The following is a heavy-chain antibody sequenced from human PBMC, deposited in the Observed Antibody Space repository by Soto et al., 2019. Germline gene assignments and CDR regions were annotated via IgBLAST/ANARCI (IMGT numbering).Heavy chain of an antibody. Sequence: QVQLVESGGGVVQPGRSLRLSCAASGFTFSSYGMPWVRQAPGKGLEWVAVISYDGSNKYYADSVKGRFTISRDNSKNTLYLQMHSLRAEDTAVYYCAKGEIVVVVAALDYWGQGTLVTVSS. V-gene: IGHV3-30*18. J-gene: IGHJ4*02. CDR2: ISYDGSNK. CDR3: AKGEIVVVVAALDY. D-gene: IGHD2-15*01. CDR1: GFTFSSYG.